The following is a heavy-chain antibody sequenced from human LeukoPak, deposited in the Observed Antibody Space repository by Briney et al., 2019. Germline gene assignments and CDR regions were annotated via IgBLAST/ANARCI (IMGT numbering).Heavy chain of an antibody. Sequence: GGSLRLSCAASGFTFSSYSMNWVRQAPGKGLEWVSSISSSSSYIYYADSVKGRFTISRDNSKNTLYLQMNSLRAEDTAVYYSAYGGNSDYYYGMDVWGQGTTVTVSS. J-gene: IGHJ6*02. CDR2: ISSSSSYI. CDR1: GFTFSSYS. CDR3: AYGGNSDYYYGMDV. V-gene: IGHV3-21*04. D-gene: IGHD4-23*01.